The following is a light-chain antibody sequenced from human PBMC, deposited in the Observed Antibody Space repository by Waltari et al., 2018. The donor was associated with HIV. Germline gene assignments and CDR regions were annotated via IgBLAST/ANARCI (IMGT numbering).Light chain of an antibody. CDR3: ASWDDKLSHWV. Sequence: QSVLTQPPSASRSPGQRVLMSCSGTNSNIGHNFVSWFQQVPGGAPKLVSYRNDHGPSVCPDRFAAARSGSSASLAITGLQSDDEASYYCASWDDKLSHWVFGGGTKLTV. J-gene: IGLJ3*02. CDR2: RND. V-gene: IGLV1-47*01. CDR1: NSNIGHNF.